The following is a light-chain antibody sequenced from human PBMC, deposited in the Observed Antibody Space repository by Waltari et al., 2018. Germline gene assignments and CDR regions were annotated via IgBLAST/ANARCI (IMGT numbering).Light chain of an antibody. Sequence: QSALTQPASVSGSPGQSLTISRTGAGRDFGSRNLISWYHQHSGKAPKPMIYEVIQRPSGVSYRFSGSRSGNTASLTISGLQADDEADYYCCSYVGYSTWVFGGGTKLTVL. CDR2: EVI. CDR3: CSYVGYSTWV. CDR1: GRDFGSRNL. V-gene: IGLV2-23*02. J-gene: IGLJ3*02.